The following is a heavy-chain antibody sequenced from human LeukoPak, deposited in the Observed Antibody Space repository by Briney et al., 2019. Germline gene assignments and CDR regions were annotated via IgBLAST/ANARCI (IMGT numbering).Heavy chain of an antibody. V-gene: IGHV3-33*08. J-gene: IGHJ6*02. D-gene: IGHD3-9*01. CDR2: IWYDGSNK. Sequence: GGSLRLSCAASGFTSSSYGMHWVRQAPGKGLEWVAAIWYDGSNKYYADSVKGRFTISRDNSKNTLYLQMNSLRAEDTAVYYCARDRRQKNYDILTGYYNAEYYYGMDVWGQGTTVTVSS. CDR1: GFTSSSYG. CDR3: ARDRRQKNYDILTGYYNAEYYYGMDV.